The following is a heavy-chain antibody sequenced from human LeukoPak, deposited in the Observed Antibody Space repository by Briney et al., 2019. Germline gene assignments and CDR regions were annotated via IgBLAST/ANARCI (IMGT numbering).Heavy chain of an antibody. CDR3: ARRRYDWGGDFAN. CDR2: IGGGGTL. D-gene: IGHD3-16*01. Sequence: TGGSLRLSCAASGFTVSSYAMGWVRQAPGKGLKWVSAIGGGGTLYYADSVKGRFSISRDISKNTLLLQMNSLRAEDTAVYYCARRRYDWGGDFANWGQGTLVTVSS. J-gene: IGHJ4*02. CDR1: GFTVSSYA. V-gene: IGHV3-23*01.